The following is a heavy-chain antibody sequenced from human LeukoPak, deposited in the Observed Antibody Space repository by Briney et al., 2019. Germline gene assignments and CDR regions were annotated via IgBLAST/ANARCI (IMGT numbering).Heavy chain of an antibody. D-gene: IGHD5-24*01. V-gene: IGHV3-7*01. CDR1: GFTFSSYW. CDR2: IKQDGSEK. CDR3: ARDPGRWLQFSHFDY. J-gene: IGHJ4*02. Sequence: VGSLRLSCAASGFTFSSYWMSWVRQAPGKGLEWVANIKQDGSEKYYVDSVKGRFTISRDNAKNSLYLQMNSLRAEDTAVYYCARDPGRWLQFSHFDYWGQGSLVSVSS.